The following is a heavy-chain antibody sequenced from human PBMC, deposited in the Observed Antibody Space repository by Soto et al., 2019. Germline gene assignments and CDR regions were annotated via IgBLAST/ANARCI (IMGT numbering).Heavy chain of an antibody. CDR3: VRDSHGDY. Sequence: EVQLVESGGGLVQPGGSLRLSCAGSGFTFSNYWMHWVRQAPGKGLEWVSRIDHDGPTDYADSVRGRFTISRENAENTLYLQMNCLRPEDTAVYYCVRDSHGDYWGQGTLVTVSS. J-gene: IGHJ4*02. V-gene: IGHV3-74*01. CDR1: GFTFSNYW. CDR2: IDHDGPT.